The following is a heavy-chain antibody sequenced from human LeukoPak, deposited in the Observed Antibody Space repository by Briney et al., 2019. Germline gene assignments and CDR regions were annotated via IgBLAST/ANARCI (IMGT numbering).Heavy chain of an antibody. CDR1: GFTFSTHS. CDR2: IHGRTSPI. D-gene: IGHD6-13*01. Sequence: PGGSLRLSCAASGFTFSTHSFNWVRQAPGKGLQWVSYIHGRTSPIYYADSVRGRFTISRDNAKNSVSLHMNSLRVEDTAVYYCARDVSNGQQDYWGQGTLVTVSS. J-gene: IGHJ4*02. V-gene: IGHV3-48*01. CDR3: ARDVSNGQQDY.